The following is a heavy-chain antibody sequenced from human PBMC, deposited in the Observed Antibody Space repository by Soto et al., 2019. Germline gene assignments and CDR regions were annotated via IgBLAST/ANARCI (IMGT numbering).Heavy chain of an antibody. V-gene: IGHV1-3*01. CDR1: VYTFTSYA. Sequence: XSVKVSCKASVYTFTSYAMHWVRQAPGQRLEWMGWINAGNGNTKYSQKFQGRVTITRDTSASTAYMELSSLRSEDTAVYYCARGGYYRNAFDIWGQGTMVTVSS. CDR2: INAGNGNT. J-gene: IGHJ3*02. D-gene: IGHD4-4*01. CDR3: ARGGYYRNAFDI.